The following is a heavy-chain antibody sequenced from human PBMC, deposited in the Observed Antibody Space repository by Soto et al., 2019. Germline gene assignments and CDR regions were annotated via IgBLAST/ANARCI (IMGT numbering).Heavy chain of an antibody. CDR2: INPSGYGT. CDR1: GYPFTSYY. V-gene: IGHV1-46*01. D-gene: IGHD2-2*01. Sequence: ASVKVSCKASGYPFTSYYVHWVRQAPGQGLEWMGTINPSGYGTSYAQKFQGRVTMTRDTSTSTFYMELSSMRSEDTAVYFCARDGVVVPSALYYFDYWGQGTLVTVSS. CDR3: ARDGVVVPSALYYFDY. J-gene: IGHJ4*02.